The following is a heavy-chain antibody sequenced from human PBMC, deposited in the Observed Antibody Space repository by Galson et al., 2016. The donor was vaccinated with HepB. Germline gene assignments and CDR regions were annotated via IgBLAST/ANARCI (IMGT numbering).Heavy chain of an antibody. Sequence: SLRLSCAASGFTLSDYWMTWIRQVPGKGLEWVATIRQDGSDKSYVDAVKGRFFASRDNADNSLYLQMNSLRVEDTAVYYCARGGGAAGGDYWGQGSLVIVSS. D-gene: IGHD6-13*01. V-gene: IGHV3-7*01. CDR1: GFTLSDYW. J-gene: IGHJ4*02. CDR3: ARGGGAAGGDY. CDR2: IRQDGSDK.